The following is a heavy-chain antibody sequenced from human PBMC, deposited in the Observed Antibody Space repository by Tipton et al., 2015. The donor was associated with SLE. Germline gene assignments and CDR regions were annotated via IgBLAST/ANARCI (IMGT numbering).Heavy chain of an antibody. V-gene: IGHV4-34*01. D-gene: IGHD1-26*01. CDR1: GGSFSGYY. J-gene: IGHJ3*02. CDR3: ARLPRLVGAIHDAFDI. Sequence: LSLTCAVYGGSFSGYYWSWIRQPPGKGLEWIGSIYHSGSTYYNPSLKSRVTISVDTSKNQFSLKLSSVTAADTAVYYCARLPRLVGAIHDAFDIWGQGTMVTVSS. CDR2: IYHSGST.